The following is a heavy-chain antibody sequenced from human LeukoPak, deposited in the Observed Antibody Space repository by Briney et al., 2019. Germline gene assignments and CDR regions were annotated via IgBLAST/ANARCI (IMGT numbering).Heavy chain of an antibody. CDR3: ARLGFNYGTYYYYGMDV. CDR2: IYPGDSDT. J-gene: IGHJ6*02. D-gene: IGHD3-10*01. CDR1: GYSFTSYW. Sequence: GESLKISCKGPGYSFTSYWIGWVRQMPGKGLEWMGIIYPGDSDTRYSPSFQGQVTISADKSISTAYLQWSSLKASDTAMYYCARLGFNYGTYYYYGMDVWGQGTTVTVSS. V-gene: IGHV5-51*01.